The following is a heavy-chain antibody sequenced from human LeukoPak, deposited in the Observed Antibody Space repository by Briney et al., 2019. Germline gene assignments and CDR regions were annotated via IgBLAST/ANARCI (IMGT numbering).Heavy chain of an antibody. CDR3: ARVVEMATTALDY. J-gene: IGHJ4*02. V-gene: IGHV1-18*01. D-gene: IGHD5-24*01. CDR2: ISAYNGNT. CDR1: GYTFTSYG. Sequence: ASVKVSCKASGYTFTSYGISWVRQAPGQGLEWMGWISAYNGNTNYAQKLQGRVTMTRDTSISTAYMELSRLRSDDTAVYYCARVVEMATTALDYWGQGTLVTVSS.